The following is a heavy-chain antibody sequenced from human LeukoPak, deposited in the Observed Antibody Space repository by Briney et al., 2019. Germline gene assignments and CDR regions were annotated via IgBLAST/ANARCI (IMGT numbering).Heavy chain of an antibody. CDR2: IYHSGST. V-gene: IGHV4-38-2*02. CDR1: GYSISSGYY. J-gene: IGHJ5*02. Sequence: SETLSLTCTVSGYSISSGYYWGWIRQPPGKGLEWIGSIYHSGSTYYNLSLKSRVTISVDTSKNQFSLKLSSVTAADTAVYYCARVLPLRYFDWSNWFDPWGQGTLVTVSS. CDR3: ARVLPLRYFDWSNWFDP. D-gene: IGHD3-9*01.